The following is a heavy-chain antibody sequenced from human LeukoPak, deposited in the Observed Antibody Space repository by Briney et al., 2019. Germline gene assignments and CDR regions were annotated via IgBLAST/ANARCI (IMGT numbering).Heavy chain of an antibody. Sequence: SETLSLTCTVSGASISSYYWNWIRQPPGKGLEWIGYIFYNGNTIYNDSLRSRVTISADTSKNQFSLKLTSVTAADTARYFCASLQAHGGNYIEHWGQGILVTVSS. D-gene: IGHD4-23*01. CDR3: ASLQAHGGNYIEH. V-gene: IGHV4-59*08. CDR1: GASISSYY. CDR2: IFYNGNT. J-gene: IGHJ1*01.